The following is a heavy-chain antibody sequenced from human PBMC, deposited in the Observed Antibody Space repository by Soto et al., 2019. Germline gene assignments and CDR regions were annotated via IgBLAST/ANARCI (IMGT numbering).Heavy chain of an antibody. D-gene: IGHD6-19*01. CDR1: GDSVSSNSAA. CDR3: ARGLYSSGWYLDAFDI. V-gene: IGHV6-1*01. J-gene: IGHJ3*02. CDR2: TYYRSKWYN. Sequence: SQTLSLTCAISGDSVSSNSAAWNWIRQSPSRGLEWLGRTYYRSKWYNDYAVSVKSRITINPDTSKNQFSLQLNSVTPEGTAVYYCARGLYSSGWYLDAFDIWGQGTMVTVSS.